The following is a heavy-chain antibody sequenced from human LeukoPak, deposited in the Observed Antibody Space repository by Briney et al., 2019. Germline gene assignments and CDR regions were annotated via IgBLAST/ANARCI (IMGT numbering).Heavy chain of an antibody. J-gene: IGHJ4*02. D-gene: IGHD6-13*01. CDR3: ARLGYSSSWYHDY. CDR1: GSTFSSYE. Sequence: GGSLRLSCAASGSTFSSYEMNWVRQAPGKGLEWVSYISSSGSTIYYADSVKGRFTISRDNAKNSLYLQMNSLRAEDTAVYYCARLGYSSSWYHDYWGQGTLVTVSS. V-gene: IGHV3-48*03. CDR2: ISSSGSTI.